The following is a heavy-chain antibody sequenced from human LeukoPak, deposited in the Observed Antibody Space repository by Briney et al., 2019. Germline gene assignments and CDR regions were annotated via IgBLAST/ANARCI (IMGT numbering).Heavy chain of an antibody. CDR1: GGSLSSSSYY. D-gene: IGHD6-19*01. CDR3: ARLFRSGEEAFDI. Sequence: SETLSLTCTVSGGSLSSSSYYWGWIRQPPGKGLEWIGSIYYSGSTYYNPSLKSRVTISVDTSKNQFSLKLSSVTAADTAVYYCARLFRSGEEAFDIWGQGTMVAVSS. J-gene: IGHJ3*02. V-gene: IGHV4-39*01. CDR2: IYYSGST.